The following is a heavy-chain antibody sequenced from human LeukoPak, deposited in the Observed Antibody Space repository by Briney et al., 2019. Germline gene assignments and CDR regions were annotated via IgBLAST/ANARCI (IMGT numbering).Heavy chain of an antibody. Sequence: SETLSLTCAVYGGSFSGYYWSWIRQPPGKGLEWIGEINHSGSTNYNPSLKSRVTISVDTSKNQFSLKLSSVTAADTAVYYCARGPYGGPMTRLYYFDYWGQGTLVTVSS. V-gene: IGHV4-34*01. CDR3: ARGPYGGPMTRLYYFDY. CDR1: GGSFSGYY. CDR2: INHSGST. D-gene: IGHD4-17*01. J-gene: IGHJ4*02.